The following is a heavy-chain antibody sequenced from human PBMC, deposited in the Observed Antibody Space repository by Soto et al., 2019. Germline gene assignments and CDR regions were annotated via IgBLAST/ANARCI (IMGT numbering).Heavy chain of an antibody. V-gene: IGHV4-61*01. CDR1: GGSVSSGSYY. Sequence: QVQLQESGPGLVKPSETLSLTCTVSGGSVSSGSYYWSWIRQPPGKGLEWIGYIYYSGSTNYNPSLKSRLTISVATSKNQFSLKLSSVTAADTAVYYCARNGGTPESDFDDWGQGTLVTVSS. CDR3: ARNGGTPESDFDD. J-gene: IGHJ4*02. D-gene: IGHD2-15*01. CDR2: IYYSGST.